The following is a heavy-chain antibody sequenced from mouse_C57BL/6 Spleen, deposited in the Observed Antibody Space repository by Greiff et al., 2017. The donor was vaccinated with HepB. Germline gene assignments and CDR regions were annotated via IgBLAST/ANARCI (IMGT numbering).Heavy chain of an antibody. CDR2: IYPGDGDT. J-gene: IGHJ4*01. Sequence: QVQLQQSGAELVKPGASVKISCKASGYAFSGYWMNWVKQRPGKGLAWIGQIYPGDGDTNYNGKFKGKATLTADKSSSTAYMQLSSLTSEDSAVYFCARYSNPGAMDYWGQGTSVTVAS. V-gene: IGHV1-80*01. D-gene: IGHD2-5*01. CDR1: GYAFSGYW. CDR3: ARYSNPGAMDY.